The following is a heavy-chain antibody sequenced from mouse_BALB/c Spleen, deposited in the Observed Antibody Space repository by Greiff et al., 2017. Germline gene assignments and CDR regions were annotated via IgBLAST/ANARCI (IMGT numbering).Heavy chain of an antibody. CDR3: ARSAYGPYYFDY. D-gene: IGHD2-10*02. CDR2: ISSGSSTI. V-gene: IGHV5-17*02. CDR1: GFTFSSFG. J-gene: IGHJ2*01. Sequence: EVKLVESGGGLVKPGGSRKLSCAASGFTFSSFGMHWVRQAPEKGLEWVAYISSGSSTIYYADTVKGRFTISRDNPKNTLFLQMTSLRSEDTAMYYCARSAYGPYYFDYWGQGTTLTVSS.